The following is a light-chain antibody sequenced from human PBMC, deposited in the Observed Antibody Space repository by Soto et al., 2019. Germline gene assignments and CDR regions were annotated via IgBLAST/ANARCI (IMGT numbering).Light chain of an antibody. CDR3: QQYDNALFS. CDR1: QIVDRRY. V-gene: IGKV3-20*01. Sequence: IVLTQSPGTLSLSPGESATLSCRASQIVDRRYLAWYRQQPGQAPRLLIYATSTRATGISDRFSGSGSGTDFTLTISGAEPEDFAVYYCQQYDNALFSFGPGTKVDIK. CDR2: ATS. J-gene: IGKJ3*01.